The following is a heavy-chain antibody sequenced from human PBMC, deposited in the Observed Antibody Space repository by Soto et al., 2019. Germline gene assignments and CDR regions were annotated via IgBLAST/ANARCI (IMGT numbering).Heavy chain of an antibody. D-gene: IGHD6-6*01. CDR3: ARERPDGARLDP. V-gene: IGHV4-30-4*01. J-gene: IGHJ5*02. Sequence: QVQLQESGPGLVKPSQTLSLTCTVSGGSISSGDYYWSWIRQPPGKGLEWIGYIYYSGSTYYNPSLKSRVTIPVDXSKNQFSLKLSSVTAADTAVYYCARERPDGARLDPWGQGTLVTVSS. CDR1: GGSISSGDYY. CDR2: IYYSGST.